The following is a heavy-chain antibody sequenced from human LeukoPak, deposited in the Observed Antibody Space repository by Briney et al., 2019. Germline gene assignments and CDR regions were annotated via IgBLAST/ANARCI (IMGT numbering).Heavy chain of an antibody. Sequence: SETLSLTCTVSGGSVSSGSYYWSWIRQPPGKGLEWIGYTYYSGSTNYNPSLKSRVTISVDTSKNQFSLKLSSVTAADTAVYYCARFDSSSSLDYWGQGTLVTVSS. J-gene: IGHJ4*02. CDR3: ARFDSSSSLDY. CDR1: GGSVSSGSYY. D-gene: IGHD6-6*01. CDR2: TYYSGST. V-gene: IGHV4-61*01.